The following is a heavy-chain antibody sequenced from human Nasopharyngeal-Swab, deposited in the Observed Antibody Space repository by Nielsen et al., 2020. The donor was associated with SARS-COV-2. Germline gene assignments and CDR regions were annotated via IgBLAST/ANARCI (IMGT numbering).Heavy chain of an antibody. CDR3: ATFPPSYCGGPTHCCDY. J-gene: IGHJ4*02. CDR2: VYSGGRT. Sequence: WIRQPPGKGLEWVSIVYSGGRTSYADSVNGRFSVSRHNSENTVYLQMNSLRTDDTALYYCATFPPSYCGGPTHCCDYWGQGTQVTVSS. D-gene: IGHD2-21*01. V-gene: IGHV3-53*04.